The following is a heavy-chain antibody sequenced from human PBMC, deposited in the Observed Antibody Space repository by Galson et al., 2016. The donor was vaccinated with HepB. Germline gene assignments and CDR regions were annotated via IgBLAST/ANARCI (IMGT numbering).Heavy chain of an antibody. D-gene: IGHD2-21*02. Sequence: SLRLSCAASRFTFSSYGMHWVRQAPGKGLEWVAVISYDESNKYYADSVKGRFTISRDNSKNTRYLQMNSLRAEDTAVYYCAKARRPYLANTANDYLDCWGKGTLVTVSS. CDR2: ISYDESNK. CDR1: RFTFSSYG. CDR3: AKARRPYLANTANDYLDC. V-gene: IGHV3-30*18. J-gene: IGHJ4*02.